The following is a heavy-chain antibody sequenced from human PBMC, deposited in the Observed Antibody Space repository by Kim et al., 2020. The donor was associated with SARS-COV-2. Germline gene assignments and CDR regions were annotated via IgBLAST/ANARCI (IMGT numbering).Heavy chain of an antibody. J-gene: IGHJ5*02. CDR2: ISSSGSTI. V-gene: IGHV3-11*01. D-gene: IGHD2-15*01. CDR1: GFTFSDYY. Sequence: GGSLRLSCAASGFTFSDYYMSWIRQAPGKGLEWVSYISSSGSTIYYADSVKGRFTISRDNAKNSLYLQMNSLRAEDTAVYYCARDLQVAATPLPGWFDPWGQGTLVTVSS. CDR3: ARDLQVAATPLPGWFDP.